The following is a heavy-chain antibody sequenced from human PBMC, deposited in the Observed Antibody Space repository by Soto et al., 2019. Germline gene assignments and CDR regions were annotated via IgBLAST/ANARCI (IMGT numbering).Heavy chain of an antibody. D-gene: IGHD6-19*01. J-gene: IGHJ6*02. Sequence: PSETLSLTCAVSGGSISSSNWWSWVRQPPGKGLEWIGEIYHSGSTNYNPSLKSRVTISVDKSKNQFSLKLSSVTAADTAVYYCARASAMAVDRSSYSSGWYRLYYGMDVWGQGTTVTVPS. V-gene: IGHV4-4*02. CDR1: GGSISSSNW. CDR2: IYHSGST. CDR3: ARASAMAVDRSSYSSGWYRLYYGMDV.